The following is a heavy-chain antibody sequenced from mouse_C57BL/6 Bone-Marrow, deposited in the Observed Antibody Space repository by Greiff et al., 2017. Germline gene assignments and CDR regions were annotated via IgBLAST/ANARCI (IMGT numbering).Heavy chain of an antibody. CDR3: ARSVDY. CDR1: GYTFTSYW. V-gene: IGHV1-55*01. CDR2: IYPGSGST. Sequence: QVQLQQPGAELVKPGASVKMSCKASGYTFTSYWITWVKQRPGQGLEWIGEIYPGSGSTNYNEKFKSKATLTVDTSSSTAYMQRSSLTAEDSAVYCCARSVDYWGQGTSVTVSS. J-gene: IGHJ4*01.